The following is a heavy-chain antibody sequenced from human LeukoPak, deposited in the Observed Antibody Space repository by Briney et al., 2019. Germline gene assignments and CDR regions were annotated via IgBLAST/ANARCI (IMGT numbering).Heavy chain of an antibody. V-gene: IGHV4-34*01. Sequence: SETLSLTCAVYGGSFSGYYWSWIRQPPGKGLEWIGEINHSGSTNYNPSLKSRVTISVDTSKNQFSLKLGSVSAADTAVFYCAGVEAGTVFSYYYYMDVWGKGTTVTVSS. D-gene: IGHD6-13*01. CDR2: INHSGST. CDR3: AGVEAGTVFSYYYYMDV. CDR1: GGSFSGYY. J-gene: IGHJ6*03.